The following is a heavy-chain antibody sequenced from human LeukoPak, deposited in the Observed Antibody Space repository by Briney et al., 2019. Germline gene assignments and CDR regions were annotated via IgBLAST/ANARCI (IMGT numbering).Heavy chain of an antibody. V-gene: IGHV4-39*07. D-gene: IGHD6-19*01. CDR2: IYYSGST. Sequence: SETLSLTCTVSGGSISSTTYYWDWIRQPPGKGLEWIGSIYYSGSTYYNPSLKSRVTISVDTSKNQFSLKLSSVTAADTAVYYCARTGYSSGWYVRIVDYWGQGTLVTVSS. CDR3: ARTGYSSGWYVRIVDY. J-gene: IGHJ4*02. CDR1: GGSISSTTYY.